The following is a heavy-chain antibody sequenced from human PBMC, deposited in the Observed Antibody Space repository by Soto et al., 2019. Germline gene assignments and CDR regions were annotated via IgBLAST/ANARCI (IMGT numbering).Heavy chain of an antibody. CDR1: GFTFSSYW. J-gene: IGHJ4*01. D-gene: IGHD2-21*01. CDR3: VRGCGSAHCTYYFDC. Sequence: PGGSLRLSCAASGFTFSSYWISWVRQAPWKGLEWVATMRQDGLEEHYVDFVKGRFTISRDNAKSSLYLQMNSLRAEDTAVYYCVRGCGSAHCTYYFDCRGHGTQVKVSS. V-gene: IGHV3-7*01. CDR2: MRQDGLEE.